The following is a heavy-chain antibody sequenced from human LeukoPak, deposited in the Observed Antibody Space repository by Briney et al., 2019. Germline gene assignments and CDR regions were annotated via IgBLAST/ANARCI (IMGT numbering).Heavy chain of an antibody. CDR1: GGSISSYY. CDR3: ARDVYYKRSSSYYGMDV. J-gene: IGHJ6*02. V-gene: IGHV4-59*01. Sequence: SETLSLTWTVSGGSISSYYWSWIRQPPGKGLEWIGYIYYSGSTNYNPSLKSRVTISVDTSKNQFSLKLSSVTAADTAVYYCARDVYYKRSSSYYGMDVWGQGTTVTVSS. D-gene: IGHD2-8*01. CDR2: IYYSGST.